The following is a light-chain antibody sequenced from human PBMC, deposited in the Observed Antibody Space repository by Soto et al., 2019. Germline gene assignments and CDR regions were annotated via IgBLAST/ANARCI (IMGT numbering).Light chain of an antibody. CDR2: GAS. CDR3: QQLFMYPPT. V-gene: IGKV1-9*01. Sequence: DIQMTQSPASLSASVGDRVTITCQASQDISNYLNWYQQKPGKAPKLLIYGASTLQSGVPSRFGGSGSGTDFTLTVSSLQPEDFATYYCQQLFMYPPTFGGGTKVDIK. CDR1: QDISNY. J-gene: IGKJ4*01.